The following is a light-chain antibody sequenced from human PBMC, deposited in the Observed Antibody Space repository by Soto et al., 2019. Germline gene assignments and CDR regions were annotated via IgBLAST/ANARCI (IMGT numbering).Light chain of an antibody. CDR3: QQSYTTPPA. CDR2: TTS. J-gene: IGKJ1*01. CDR1: QSVSIY. V-gene: IGKV1-39*01. Sequence: DIQMTQSPSSLSASVGDRVTITCRASQSVSIYLNWYQQKPGKAPKLLIYTTSSLQSEVTSRFSGSGSGTDFTITISSLQPEDFATYYCQQSYTTPPAFGQGTKVEVK.